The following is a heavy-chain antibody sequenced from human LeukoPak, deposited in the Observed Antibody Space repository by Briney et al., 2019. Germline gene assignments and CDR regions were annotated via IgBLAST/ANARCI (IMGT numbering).Heavy chain of an antibody. CDR2: IYPTYSDT. J-gene: IGHJ3*01. CDR3: ARPHRWSSGGDGFDV. CDR1: GYTFTRYW. Sequence: GESLKISCQGSGYTFTRYWIALVRQMPGKGLECIGIIYPTYSDTRYSPSFQGQVTISVDESINTAYLQWSSLKASDTATYYCARPHRWSSGGDGFDVGGLGRMVTVSS. D-gene: IGHD3-22*01. V-gene: IGHV5-51*01.